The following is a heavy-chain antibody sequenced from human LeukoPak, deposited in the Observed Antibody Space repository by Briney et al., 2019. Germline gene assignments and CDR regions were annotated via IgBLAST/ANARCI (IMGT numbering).Heavy chain of an antibody. V-gene: IGHV1-46*01. CDR1: GYTFTSYY. Sequence: GASVKVSCKASGYTFTSYYMHWVRQAPGQGLEWMGIINPSGGSTSYAQKFQGRVTITRNTSISTAYMELSSLRSEDTAVYYCARIKLWEHTGEGDAFDIWGQGTMVTVSS. J-gene: IGHJ3*02. D-gene: IGHD1-26*01. CDR2: INPSGGST. CDR3: ARIKLWEHTGEGDAFDI.